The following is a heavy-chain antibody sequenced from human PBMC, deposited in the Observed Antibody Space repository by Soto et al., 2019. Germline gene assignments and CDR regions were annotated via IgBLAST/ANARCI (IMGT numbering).Heavy chain of an antibody. V-gene: IGHV4-34*01. J-gene: IGHJ3*02. Sequence: SERMSLRYAVCVSAFSDHFWSWIRQPPGKGLEWIGEIYHSGSTNYNPSLKSRVTISVDTSKNQFSLKLSSVTAADTAVYYCARVWGGAFDIWGQGTMVTVSS. CDR2: IYHSGST. CDR3: ARVWGGAFDI. D-gene: IGHD3-10*01. CDR1: VSAFSDHF.